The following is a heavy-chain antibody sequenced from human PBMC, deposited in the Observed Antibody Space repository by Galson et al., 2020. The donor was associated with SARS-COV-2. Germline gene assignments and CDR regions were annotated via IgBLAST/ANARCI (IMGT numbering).Heavy chain of an antibody. J-gene: IGHJ6*02. CDR2: IKQDGSEK. D-gene: IGHD3-22*01. CDR1: GLTFSRSW. CDR3: AREAPGGYYDSSAYYYYGMDV. V-gene: IGHV3-7*01. Sequence: GGSMRLSCAASGLTFSRSWMSWVRQAQGKGLEWVANIKQDGSEKYYVDSVKGRFPISRDNAKNSLYLQMNSLRAEDTAVYYCAREAPGGYYDSSAYYYYGMDVWGQGTTVTGSS.